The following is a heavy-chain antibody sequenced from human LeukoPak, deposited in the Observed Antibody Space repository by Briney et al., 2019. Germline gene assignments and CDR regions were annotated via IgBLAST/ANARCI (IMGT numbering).Heavy chain of an antibody. Sequence: PGRSLRLSCAASGFTFSSYPVDWVRQAPDKGLEWVAVMSSDGSDQYYSDSVRGRFTISRDITKKTLYLQMNDLRAEDTAVCYCAMDYRDSSGHSRGWGYWGQGTLVIVSS. CDR3: AMDYRDSSGHSRGWGY. CDR1: GFTFSSYP. D-gene: IGHD3-22*01. V-gene: IGHV3-30*04. CDR2: MSSDGSDQ. J-gene: IGHJ4*02.